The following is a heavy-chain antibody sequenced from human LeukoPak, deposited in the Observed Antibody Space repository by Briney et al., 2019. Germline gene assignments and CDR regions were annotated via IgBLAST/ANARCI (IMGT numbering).Heavy chain of an antibody. CDR2: ISSEGSST. D-gene: IGHD3-10*01. Sequence: GGSLRLSCAASGFTFSIYWMHWVRQAPGRGLVWVSRISSEGSSTTYADSVKGRFTISRDNAKDTLYLQMNSLRAEDTAVYYCARARPYGSGRNWFDPWGQGALVTVSS. V-gene: IGHV3-74*01. J-gene: IGHJ5*02. CDR3: ARARPYGSGRNWFDP. CDR1: GFTFSIYW.